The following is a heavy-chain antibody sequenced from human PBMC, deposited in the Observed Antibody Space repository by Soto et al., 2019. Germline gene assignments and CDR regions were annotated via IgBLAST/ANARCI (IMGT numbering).Heavy chain of an antibody. V-gene: IGHV3-23*01. J-gene: IGHJ4*02. CDR1: GFTFSTYT. CDR2: ISGSGDST. CDR3: ARSYRGGDYHFGF. Sequence: ESGGGLVQPGGSLRLSCAASGFTFSTYTMSWVHQAPGKGLEWVAAISGSGDSTSYADSVKGRFTISRDNSKTTLYLQMTSLRAEDTAIYYCARSYRGGDYHFGFWGQGTLVTVSS. D-gene: IGHD4-17*01.